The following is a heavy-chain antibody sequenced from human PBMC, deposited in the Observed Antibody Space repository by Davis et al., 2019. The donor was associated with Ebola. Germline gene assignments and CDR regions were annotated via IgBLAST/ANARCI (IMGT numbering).Heavy chain of an antibody. V-gene: IGHV4-59*01. Sequence: PSETLSLTCTVPGGSISSYYWSWIRQPPGKGLEWIGYIYYSGSTNYNPSLKSRVTISVDTSKNQFSLKLSSVTAADTAVYYCARGRYSYLGDWGQGTLVTVSS. J-gene: IGHJ4*02. D-gene: IGHD5-18*01. CDR3: ARGRYSYLGD. CDR1: GGSISSYY. CDR2: IYYSGST.